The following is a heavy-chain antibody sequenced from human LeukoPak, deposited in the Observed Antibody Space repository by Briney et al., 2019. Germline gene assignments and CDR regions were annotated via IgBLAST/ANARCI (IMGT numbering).Heavy chain of an antibody. CDR3: ARDIFGELLPNWFDP. J-gene: IGHJ5*02. D-gene: IGHD3-10*01. Sequence: ASVKVSCKASGYTFTGYHMHWVRQAPGQGLEWMGWISAYNGNTNYAQKLQGRVTMTTDTSTSTAYMELRSLRSDDTAVYYCARDIFGELLPNWFDPWGQGTLVTVSS. V-gene: IGHV1-18*04. CDR1: GYTFTGYH. CDR2: ISAYNGNT.